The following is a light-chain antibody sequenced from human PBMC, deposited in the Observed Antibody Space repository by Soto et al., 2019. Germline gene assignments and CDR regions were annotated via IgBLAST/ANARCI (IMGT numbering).Light chain of an antibody. CDR1: SSNIGSNY. V-gene: IGLV1-47*01. Sequence: QSVLTQPPSASGTPGQRVTISCSGSSSNIGSNYVYWYQQLPGTAPKLLIYRNNQRPSGVPDRFSGSKSGTLASVAISGLRSEDEADYYCAAWDDSLSGYVFGTGTKVTVL. CDR3: AAWDDSLSGYV. J-gene: IGLJ1*01. CDR2: RNN.